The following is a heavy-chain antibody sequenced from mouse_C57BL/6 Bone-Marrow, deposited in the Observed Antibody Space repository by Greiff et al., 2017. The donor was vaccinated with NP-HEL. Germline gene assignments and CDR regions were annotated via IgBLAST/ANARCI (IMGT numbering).Heavy chain of an antibody. CDR3: ARRWLLRGGDY. CDR2: IHPNSGST. V-gene: IGHV1-64*01. J-gene: IGHJ2*01. CDR1: GYTFTSYW. Sequence: VQLQQPGAELVKPGASVKLSCKASGYTFTSYWMHWVKQRPGQGLEWIGMIHPNSGSTNYNEKFKSKATLTVDKSSSTAYMQLSSLTSEDSAVYYCARRWLLRGGDYWGQGTTLTVSS. D-gene: IGHD2-3*01.